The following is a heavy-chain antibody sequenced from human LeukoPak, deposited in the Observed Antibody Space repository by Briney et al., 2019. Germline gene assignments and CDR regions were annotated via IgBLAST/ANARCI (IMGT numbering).Heavy chain of an antibody. CDR1: GGSISSSSYY. J-gene: IGHJ4*02. D-gene: IGHD4-17*01. CDR2: IYYSGST. V-gene: IGHV4-39*01. Sequence: ASETLSLTCTVSGGSISSSSYYWGWIRQPPGKGLEWIGSIYYSGSTYYNPSLKSRVTISVDTSKNQFSLKLSSVTAADTAVYYCARLPSDYYGDGPRIDYWGQGTLVTVSS. CDR3: ARLPSDYYGDGPRIDY.